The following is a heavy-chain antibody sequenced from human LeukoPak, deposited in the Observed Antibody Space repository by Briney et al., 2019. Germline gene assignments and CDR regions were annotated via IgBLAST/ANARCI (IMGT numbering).Heavy chain of an antibody. CDR3: ARDQGAAGRPFWFEP. Sequence: SETLSLTCTVSGVSISSLYWNWTRQPAGKGLEWIGRINSDGSINYSVSLKSRVSMSVDTSKNQFSLRLSSVTAADTAVYYCARDQGAAGRPFWFEPWGQGALVTVSS. V-gene: IGHV4-4*07. D-gene: IGHD1-26*01. CDR2: INSDGSI. J-gene: IGHJ5*02. CDR1: GVSISSLY.